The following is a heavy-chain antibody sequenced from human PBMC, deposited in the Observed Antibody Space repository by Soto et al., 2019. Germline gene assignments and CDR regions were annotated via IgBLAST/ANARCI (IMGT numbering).Heavy chain of an antibody. J-gene: IGHJ4*02. Sequence: QVQLQESGPGLVKPSQTLSLTCTVSGGSISSGGHYWGWIRQHPGRGLEGIAYFYYSGSTYYKSSLKSRVRISADKPKNQFSLNLSAVTAADTAVYYCARGRKAYYANCGPRIDYWGQGTLVTVSS. CDR1: GGSISSGGHY. V-gene: IGHV4-31*03. CDR3: ARGRKAYYANCGPRIDY. D-gene: IGHD2-21*01. CDR2: FYYSGST.